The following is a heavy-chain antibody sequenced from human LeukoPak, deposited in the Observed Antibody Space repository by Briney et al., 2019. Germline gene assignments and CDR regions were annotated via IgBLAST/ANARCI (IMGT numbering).Heavy chain of an antibody. Sequence: PGGSLRLSCAASGFTFKNYEMNWVRQAPGKGLEWVSYISSSGSPIYYADSVKGRFTISRDNAKNSLYLQMNSLRVEDTDVYYCARDVGASAPDAFDIWGQGTMVTVSS. V-gene: IGHV3-48*03. D-gene: IGHD1-26*01. J-gene: IGHJ3*02. CDR2: ISSSGSPI. CDR1: GFTFKNYE. CDR3: ARDVGASAPDAFDI.